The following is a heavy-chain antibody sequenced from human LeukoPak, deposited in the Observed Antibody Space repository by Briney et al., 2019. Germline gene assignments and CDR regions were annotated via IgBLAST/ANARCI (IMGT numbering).Heavy chain of an antibody. CDR1: GGSISSTIHY. CDR2: MYYSVTT. CDR3: VTLDTTMFSFFDP. J-gene: IGHJ5*02. Sequence: SETLSPTCTVSGGSISSTIHYWGWIRQPPGKGLEWIGSMYYSVTTYYNPSLQSRVTISGDTSKNQFSLRLTSVTAADTAVYYCVTLDTTMFSFFDPWGQGTLVTVSS. V-gene: IGHV4-39*01. D-gene: IGHD5-18*01.